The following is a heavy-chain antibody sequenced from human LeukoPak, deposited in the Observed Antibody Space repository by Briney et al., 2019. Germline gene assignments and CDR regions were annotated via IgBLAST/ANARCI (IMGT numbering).Heavy chain of an antibody. Sequence: PGGSLRLSCAASGFNFSNYEMHWVRQAPGKGLEWIGEINHSGSTNYNPSLKSRVTISVDTSKNQFSLKLSSVTAADTAVYYCARGYSFSSWLKGDAFDIWGQGTMVTVSS. CDR3: ARGYSFSSWLKGDAFDI. V-gene: IGHV4-34*01. J-gene: IGHJ3*02. CDR1: GFNFSNYE. CDR2: INHSGST. D-gene: IGHD6-13*01.